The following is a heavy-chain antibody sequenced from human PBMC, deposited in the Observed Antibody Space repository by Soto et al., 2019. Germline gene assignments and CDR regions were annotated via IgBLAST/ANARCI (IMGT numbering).Heavy chain of an antibody. D-gene: IGHD2-2*01. CDR3: VREGSRFSTSCDLCGYYYGMDV. V-gene: IGHV1-69*01. CDR1: GGTFSSYA. J-gene: IGHJ6*02. Sequence: QVQLVQSGAEVKKPGSSVKVSCKASGGTFSSYAISWVRQAPGQGLEWMGGIIPIFGTANYAQKFQGRVTITADESTSTAYMELSSLRSEDTAVYYCVREGSRFSTSCDLCGYYYGMDVWGQGTTVTVSS. CDR2: IIPIFGTA.